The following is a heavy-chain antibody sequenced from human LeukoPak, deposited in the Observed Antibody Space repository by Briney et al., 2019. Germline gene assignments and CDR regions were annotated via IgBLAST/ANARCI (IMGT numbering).Heavy chain of an antibody. CDR1: GGSISPFY. CDR3: ARTSYALDAFDF. V-gene: IGHV4-59*01. CDR2: IYYDGST. J-gene: IGHJ3*01. D-gene: IGHD2-2*01. Sequence: SVTLSLTCSVSGGSISPFYGNWIRQPPGKGLEWIGQIYYDGSTTYNPSLKSRVTIAVDTSKNQFSLKLTSATAADTAVYYCARTSYALDAFDFWGQGRLVTVSS.